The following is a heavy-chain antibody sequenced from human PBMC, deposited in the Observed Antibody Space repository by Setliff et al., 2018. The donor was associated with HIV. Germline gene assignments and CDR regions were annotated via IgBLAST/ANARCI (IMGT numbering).Heavy chain of an antibody. CDR1: GGSFSSYS. CDR3: ARDQSDWFY. Sequence: SETLSLTCAVYGGSFSSYSWSWIRQPPGKGLEWIGEINHSGSTNYNPSLKSRVTISVDTSKSQFSPKLNSVTAADTAVYYCARDQSDWFYWGQGTLVTVSS. CDR2: INHSGST. J-gene: IGHJ4*02. V-gene: IGHV4-34*01. D-gene: IGHD3-3*01.